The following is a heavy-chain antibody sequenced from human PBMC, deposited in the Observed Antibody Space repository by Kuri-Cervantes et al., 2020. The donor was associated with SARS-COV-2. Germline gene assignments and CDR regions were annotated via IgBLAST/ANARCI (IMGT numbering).Heavy chain of an antibody. CDR2: ISGAGDST. J-gene: IGHJ4*02. V-gene: IGHV3-23*01. Sequence: GESLKISCAASGFTFSNYAMSWVRLAPGKGLEWASGISGAGDSTYYADSVKGRFTISRDNSKNTLYLQMNSLRAEDTAVYYCAKDSNYYGSGSYLDYWGQGTLVTVSS. CDR1: GFTFSNYA. D-gene: IGHD3-10*01. CDR3: AKDSNYYGSGSYLDY.